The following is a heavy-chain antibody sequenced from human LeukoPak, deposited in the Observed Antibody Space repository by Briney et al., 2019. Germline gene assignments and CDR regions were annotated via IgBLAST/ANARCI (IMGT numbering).Heavy chain of an antibody. Sequence: SEALSLTCIVSGGSISNSSYYWGWIRQPPGKGLEWIGSIYYSGSAYYNPSLKSRVTISVDTSKNQFSLKLTSVTAADTAVYYCARHWVVTPNYWGQGTLVTFSS. V-gene: IGHV4-39*01. D-gene: IGHD4-23*01. CDR1: GGSISNSSYY. CDR2: IYYSGSA. J-gene: IGHJ4*02. CDR3: ARHWVVTPNY.